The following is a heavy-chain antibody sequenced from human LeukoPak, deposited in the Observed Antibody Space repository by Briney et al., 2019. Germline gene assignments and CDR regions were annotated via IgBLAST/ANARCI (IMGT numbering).Heavy chain of an antibody. D-gene: IGHD6-19*01. CDR2: INPNSGGT. CDR1: GYTFTGYY. J-gene: IGHJ4*02. V-gene: IGHV1-2*02. Sequence: ASVKVSCKASGYTFTGYYTHWVRQAPGQGLEWMGWINPNSGGTNYAQKFQGRVTMTRDTSISTAYMELSRLRSDDTAVYYCARVRFEQWLVPLGDYWGQGTLVTVSS. CDR3: ARVRFEQWLVPLGDY.